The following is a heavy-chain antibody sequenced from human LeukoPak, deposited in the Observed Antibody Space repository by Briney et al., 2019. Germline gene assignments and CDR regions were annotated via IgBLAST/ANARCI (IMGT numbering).Heavy chain of an antibody. V-gene: IGHV3-30-3*01. CDR3: ARANYGGNPHFDY. J-gene: IGHJ4*02. D-gene: IGHD4-23*01. CDR1: GFTFSSYA. CDR2: ISYDGSNK. Sequence: PGGSLRLSCAASGFTFSSYAMHWVRQAPGKGLEWVAVISYDGSNKYYADSVKGRFTISRDNSKNTLYLQMNSLRAEDTAVYYCARANYGGNPHFDYWGQGTLVTVSS.